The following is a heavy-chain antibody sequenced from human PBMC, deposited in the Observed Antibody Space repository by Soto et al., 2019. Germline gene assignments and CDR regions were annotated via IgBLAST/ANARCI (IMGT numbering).Heavy chain of an antibody. CDR2: IYYSGST. V-gene: IGHV4-39*01. Sequence: SETLSLTCTVSGGSINVNSYYWGWIRQPPGKGLEWIGSIYYSGSTYYNVSLKSRVTISVDTSKNQFSLRLSSVTAADTAMYFCGSYCTSSTYGEGLYSYGLDVWGRGTTVTVSS. D-gene: IGHD2-2*01. CDR3: GSYCTSSTYGEGLYSYGLDV. CDR1: GGSINVNSYY. J-gene: IGHJ6*02.